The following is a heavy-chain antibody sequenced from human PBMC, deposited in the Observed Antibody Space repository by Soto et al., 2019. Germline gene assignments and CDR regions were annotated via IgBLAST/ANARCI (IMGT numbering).Heavy chain of an antibody. CDR3: ARGGSSSDNGMDV. Sequence: EVQLVESGGGLVQPGGSLRLSCAASGFTFSTYSMNWVRQAPGKGLEWVSYISSRSYTIYYVDSVKGRFTISRDNAKNSRYLQMNSLRDEDTAVYYWARGGSSSDNGMDVWGQGTTVTVSS. V-gene: IGHV3-48*02. J-gene: IGHJ6*02. CDR1: GFTFSTYS. D-gene: IGHD6-6*01. CDR2: ISSRSYTI.